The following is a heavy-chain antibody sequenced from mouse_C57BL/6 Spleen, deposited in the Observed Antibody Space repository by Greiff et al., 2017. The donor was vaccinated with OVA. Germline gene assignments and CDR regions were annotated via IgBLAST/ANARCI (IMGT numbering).Heavy chain of an antibody. V-gene: IGHV1-12*01. J-gene: IGHJ1*03. Sequence: LQQSGAELVRPGASVKMSCKASGYTFTSYNMHWVKQTPRQGLEWIGAIYPGNGDTSYNQKFKGKATLTVDKSSSTAYMQLSSLTSEDSAVYFCARYYYGSSYAYFDVWGTGTTVTVSS. CDR1: GYTFTSYN. CDR3: ARYYYGSSYAYFDV. D-gene: IGHD1-1*01. CDR2: IYPGNGDT.